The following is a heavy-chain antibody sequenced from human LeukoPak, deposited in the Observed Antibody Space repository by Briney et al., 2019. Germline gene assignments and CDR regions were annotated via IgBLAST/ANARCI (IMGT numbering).Heavy chain of an antibody. Sequence: ASVKVPCKASGYTFNTYYMHWVRQAPGQGLEWMGIINPSDGSTTYPQKFQGRVTMTRDTSTSTIYVELSSLRSEDTAVYYCARRSHQLQSDYWGQGTLVTVSS. D-gene: IGHD2-2*01. J-gene: IGHJ4*02. CDR1: GYTFNTYY. V-gene: IGHV1-46*02. CDR3: ARRSHQLQSDY. CDR2: INPSDGST.